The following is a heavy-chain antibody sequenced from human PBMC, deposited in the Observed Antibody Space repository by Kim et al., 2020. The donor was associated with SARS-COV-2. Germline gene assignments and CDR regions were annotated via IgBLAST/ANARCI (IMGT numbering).Heavy chain of an antibody. D-gene: IGHD1-1*01. CDR2: ISYDGSNK. CDR3: ARRLENVDY. CDR1: GFTFSSYA. V-gene: IGHV3-30*04. J-gene: IGHJ4*02. Sequence: GGSLRLSCAASGFTFSSYAMHWARKAQGKGLEWGAVISYDGSNKYYAASGKGRFTISRDNTKKTLYLQMNSRRAEETAVYYCARRLENVDYWGQGTLVPVSS.